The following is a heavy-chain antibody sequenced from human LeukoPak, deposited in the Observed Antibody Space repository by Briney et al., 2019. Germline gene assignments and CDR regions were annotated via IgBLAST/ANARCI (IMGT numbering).Heavy chain of an antibody. Sequence: SQTLSLTCTVSGASISAGVYYWTWIRQPPGKGLEWIGYIYYSGSTYYNPSLKSRVTISVDTSKNQFSLKLSSVTAADTAVYYCARVGDYNFWKTIGSWGQGTLVTVSS. V-gene: IGHV4-30-4*08. D-gene: IGHD3-3*01. CDR3: ARVGDYNFWKTIGS. J-gene: IGHJ5*01. CDR1: GASISAGVYY. CDR2: IYYSGST.